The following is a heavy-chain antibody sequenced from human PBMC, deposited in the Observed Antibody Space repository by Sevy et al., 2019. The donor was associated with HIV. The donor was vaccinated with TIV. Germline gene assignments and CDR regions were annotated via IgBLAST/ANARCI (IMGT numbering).Heavy chain of an antibody. CDR2: ISYDGSNK. D-gene: IGHD5-12*01. V-gene: IGHV3-30*18. J-gene: IGHJ4*02. CDR1: GFTFSSYG. Sequence: GGSLRLSCAASGFTFSSYGMHWVRQAPGKGLEWVAVISYDGSNKYYADSVKGRFTISRDNSKNTLYLQMNSLRAEDTAVYYCAKDGNRDGYNPLVPYFDYWGQGTLVTVSS. CDR3: AKDGNRDGYNPLVPYFDY.